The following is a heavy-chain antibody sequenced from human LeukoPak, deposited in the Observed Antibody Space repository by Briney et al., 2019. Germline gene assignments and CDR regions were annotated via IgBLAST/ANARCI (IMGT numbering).Heavy chain of an antibody. Sequence: SETLSLTCTVSGDSISSGDYYWSWIREPAGKGLEWIGRISSSGSTNYNPSLKSRVTISVDTSKNQFSLKLSSVTAADTAVYFCARGPYSYDSSGAFDIWGQGTMVTVSS. CDR3: ARGPYSYDSSGAFDI. CDR1: GDSISSGDYY. J-gene: IGHJ3*02. CDR2: ISSSGST. D-gene: IGHD3-22*01. V-gene: IGHV4-61*02.